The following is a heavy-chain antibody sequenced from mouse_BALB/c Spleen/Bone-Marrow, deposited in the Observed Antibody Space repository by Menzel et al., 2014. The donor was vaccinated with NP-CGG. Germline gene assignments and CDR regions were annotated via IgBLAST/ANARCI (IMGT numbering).Heavy chain of an antibody. V-gene: IGHV5-17*02. Sequence: EVKLEESGGGLAQPGGSRKLSCAASGFTFSSFGMHWVRQAPEKGLEWVAYISSGSSTIYYADTVKGRFTISRDNPKNTLFLQMTSLRSEDTAMYYCARGAARATWFAYWGQGTLVTVSA. CDR3: ARGAARATWFAY. CDR1: GFTFSSFG. D-gene: IGHD3-1*01. CDR2: ISSGSSTI. J-gene: IGHJ3*01.